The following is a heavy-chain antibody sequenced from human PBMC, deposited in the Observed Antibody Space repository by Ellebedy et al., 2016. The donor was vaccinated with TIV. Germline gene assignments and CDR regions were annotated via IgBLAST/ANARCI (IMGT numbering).Heavy chain of an antibody. CDR2: IYHSGST. J-gene: IGHJ5*02. V-gene: IGHV4-4*02. Sequence: MPSETLSLTCAVSGGPISSSNWWSWVRQPPGKGLEWIGEIYHSGSTNYNPSLKSRVSISLDTSKNQFSLSLNSVTAADTAIYYCARHQRPRYNSDWFDPWGQGTLVTVSS. D-gene: IGHD1-20*01. CDR3: ARHQRPRYNSDWFDP. CDR1: GGPISSSNW.